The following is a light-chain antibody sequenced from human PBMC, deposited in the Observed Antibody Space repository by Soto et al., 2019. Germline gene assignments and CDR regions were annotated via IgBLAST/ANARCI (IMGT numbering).Light chain of an antibody. CDR2: DAS. J-gene: IGKJ1*01. Sequence: EIVLTQSPATLSLSPGERATLSCRASRSVSSYFAWYQQKPGQAPRLLIYDASNRATGIPARFSGSGSGTDFTLSISSLEPEYFAVDYCQQRSNWPATFGQGTKVDIK. CDR1: RSVSSY. V-gene: IGKV3-11*01. CDR3: QQRSNWPAT.